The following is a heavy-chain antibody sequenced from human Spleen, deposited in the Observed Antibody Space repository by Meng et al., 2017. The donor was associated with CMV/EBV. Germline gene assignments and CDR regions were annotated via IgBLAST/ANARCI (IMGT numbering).Heavy chain of an antibody. V-gene: IGHV3-48*04. Sequence: GESLKISCATSGFTFSSYSMNWVRQAPGKGLEWVSYISTSGTTIYHAASVKGRFTISRDNAKNSLYLQMNSLRAADTAVYYCARLDSRSLEWLVYWGQGTLVTVSS. CDR1: GFTFSSYS. CDR2: ISTSGTTI. D-gene: IGHD3-3*01. CDR3: ARLDSRSLEWLVY. J-gene: IGHJ4*02.